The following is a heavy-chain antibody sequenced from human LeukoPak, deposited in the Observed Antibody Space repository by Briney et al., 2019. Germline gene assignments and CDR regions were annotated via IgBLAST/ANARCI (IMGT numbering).Heavy chain of an antibody. CDR2: IYYSGST. CDR3: ASHQYYDILTGRTYYMDV. Sequence: SETLSLTCTVSGGSISSSSYYWGWIRQPPGKGLEWIGSIYYSGSTNYNPSLKSRVTISVDTSKNQFSLKLSSVTAADTAVYYCASHQYYDILTGRTYYMDVWGKGTTVTISS. CDR1: GGSISSSSYY. D-gene: IGHD3-9*01. J-gene: IGHJ6*03. V-gene: IGHV4-39*07.